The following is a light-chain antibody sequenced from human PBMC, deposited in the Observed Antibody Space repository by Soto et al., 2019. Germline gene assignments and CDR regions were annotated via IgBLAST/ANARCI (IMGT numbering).Light chain of an antibody. V-gene: IGKV3-20*01. CDR2: DAS. CDR3: QQYADSPRT. J-gene: IGKJ2*01. CDR1: QSVRSNY. Sequence: EIVLTQSPGTLSLSPGETATLSCRASQSVRSNYLAWYQQKPGQAPRLLIYDASSRATGIPDRFSGSGSDTDFTLTISRLEPEDFAVYYCQQYADSPRTFGQGTKLEIK.